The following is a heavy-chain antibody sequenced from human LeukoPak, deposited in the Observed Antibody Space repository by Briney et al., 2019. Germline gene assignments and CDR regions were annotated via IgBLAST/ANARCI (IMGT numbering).Heavy chain of an antibody. D-gene: IGHD6-6*01. CDR3: ARGANPDDSSSSLYVFYYYYMDV. CDR2: MNPNSGNT. J-gene: IGHJ6*03. CDR1: GYTFTSYD. Sequence: ASVKVSCKASGYTFTSYDINWVRQDTGQGLEWMGWMNPNSGNTGYAQKFQGRVTMTRNTSISTAYMELSSLRSEDTAVYYCARGANPDDSSSSLYVFYYYYMDVWGKGTTVTVSS. V-gene: IGHV1-8*01.